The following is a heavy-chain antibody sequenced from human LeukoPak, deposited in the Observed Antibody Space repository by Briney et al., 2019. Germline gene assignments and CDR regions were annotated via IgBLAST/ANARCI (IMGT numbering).Heavy chain of an antibody. V-gene: IGHV4-59*01. D-gene: IGHD6-19*01. CDR1: GGSISSYY. CDR2: IYYSGST. CDR3: ARDISEAVAGTGGFYYYYYGMDV. J-gene: IGHJ6*02. Sequence: SETLSLTSSVSGGSISSYYWSWIRQPPGKGLEWIGYIYYSGSTNYNPSLKSRVTISVDTYKHQYSLKLSSVTAADTAVYYCARDISEAVAGTGGFYYYYYGMDVCGQGTTVTVSS.